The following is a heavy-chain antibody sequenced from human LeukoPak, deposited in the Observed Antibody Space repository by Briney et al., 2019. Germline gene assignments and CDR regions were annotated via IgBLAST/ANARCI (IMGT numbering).Heavy chain of an antibody. D-gene: IGHD6-6*01. V-gene: IGHV4-34*01. CDR3: ARGRIAARPLNWFDP. CDR2: INHSGSA. CDR1: GGSFSGYY. J-gene: IGHJ5*02. Sequence: SETLSPTCAVYGGSFSGYYWSWIRQPPGKGLEWIGEINHSGSANYNPSLKSRVTISVDTSKNQFSLKLSSVPAADTAVYYCARGRIAARPLNWFDPWGQGTLVTVSS.